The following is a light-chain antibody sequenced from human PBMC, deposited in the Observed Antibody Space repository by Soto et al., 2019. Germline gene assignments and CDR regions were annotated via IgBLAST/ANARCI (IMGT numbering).Light chain of an antibody. J-gene: IGKJ2*01. CDR3: QQGHSTPYT. CDR1: QNIRNY. CDR2: AAS. Sequence: DIQMTQSPSSLSASVGDRVTITCRASQNIRNYLNWYQQKPGDAPKLLIYAASTLQGAVPSRFSGSGSGTDFTLTISSLQPEDFATYHCQQGHSTPYTFGPGTRLEI. V-gene: IGKV1-39*01.